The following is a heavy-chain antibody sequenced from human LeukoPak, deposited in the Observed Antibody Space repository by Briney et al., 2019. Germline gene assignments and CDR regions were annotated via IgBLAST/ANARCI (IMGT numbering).Heavy chain of an antibody. CDR1: GGSINAFY. Sequence: PSDTLSLTCTASGGSINAFYLSWIRQPPGKGLEWIAYVRDNGENNYNPSLKSRVAISLDTTTNQISLRLNFVTAADTDIYSCARQPANTAAFDVWGQGTMVTVSS. CDR3: ARQPANTAAFDV. J-gene: IGHJ3*01. D-gene: IGHD2-2*02. CDR2: VRDNGEN. V-gene: IGHV4-59*08.